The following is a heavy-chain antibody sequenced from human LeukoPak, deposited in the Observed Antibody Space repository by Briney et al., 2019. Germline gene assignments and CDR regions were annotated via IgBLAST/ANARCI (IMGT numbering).Heavy chain of an antibody. CDR1: GFTFSTYA. Sequence: PGGSLRLSCAASGFTFSTYAMSWVRQAPGKGLEWISSINDSGGSTYYADSLKGRFTISRDNSKNTLYLQMNSLRAGDTAVYYCATGVGTTSTYYFDYWGQGTLVTVSS. J-gene: IGHJ4*02. V-gene: IGHV3-23*01. D-gene: IGHD1-1*01. CDR3: ATGVGTTSTYYFDY. CDR2: INDSGGST.